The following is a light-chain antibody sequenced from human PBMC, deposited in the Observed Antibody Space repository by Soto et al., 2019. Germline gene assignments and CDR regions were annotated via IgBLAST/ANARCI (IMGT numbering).Light chain of an antibody. CDR1: SSDVGAYNL. CDR2: EVS. V-gene: IGLV2-14*01. Sequence: QSVLTQPASVSGSPGQSITISCTGTSSDVGAYNLVSWYQHHPGKAPKFMMYEVSYRPSGVSNRFSGSKSGNTASLTISGLQAEDEAYYYCSSYTSTSTVLFGGGTKLTVL. J-gene: IGLJ2*01. CDR3: SSYTSTSTVL.